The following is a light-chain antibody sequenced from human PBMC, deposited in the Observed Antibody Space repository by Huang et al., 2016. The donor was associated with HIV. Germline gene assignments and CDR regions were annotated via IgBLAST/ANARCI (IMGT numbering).Light chain of an antibody. CDR3: QHRSNWPPIS. J-gene: IGKJ5*01. CDR2: DAS. CDR1: QSVGNY. V-gene: IGKV3-11*01. Sequence: EIVLTQSPATLSLSPGERATLSCRASQSVGNYLAWYQQKPGQSPRLLIYDASDRASGIPDRFSGSWSGTDFTLTISSLEPEDFAVYYCQHRSNWPPISFGQGTRLE.